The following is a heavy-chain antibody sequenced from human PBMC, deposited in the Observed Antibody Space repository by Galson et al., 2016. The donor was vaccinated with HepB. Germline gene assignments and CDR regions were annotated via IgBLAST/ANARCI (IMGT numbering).Heavy chain of an antibody. V-gene: IGHV3-7*03. J-gene: IGHJ5*02. CDR1: GFTFSTYW. CDR3: ARDFLFAHDL. CDR2: IKQDGSDK. Sequence: SLRLSCAASGFTFSTYWMTWVRQAPGKGLEWVANIKQDGSDKNYVDSVKGRFISSRDSAKNSVYLQMHSLRAEDTALYYCARDFLFAHDLWGPGTLVTVSS. D-gene: IGHD3-3*01.